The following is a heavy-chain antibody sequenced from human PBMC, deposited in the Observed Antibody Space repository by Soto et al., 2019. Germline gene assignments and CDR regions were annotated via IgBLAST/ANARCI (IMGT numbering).Heavy chain of an antibody. D-gene: IGHD3-10*01. J-gene: IGHJ4*02. Sequence: SETLSLTCAVYGGSFSGYYWSWIRQPPGKGLEWIGEINHSGSTNYNPSLKSRVTISVDTSKNQFSLKLSSVTAADTAVYYCARNAPRGSAYGYWGQRTLVTVSS. V-gene: IGHV4-34*01. CDR3: ARNAPRGSAYGY. CDR2: INHSGST. CDR1: GGSFSGYY.